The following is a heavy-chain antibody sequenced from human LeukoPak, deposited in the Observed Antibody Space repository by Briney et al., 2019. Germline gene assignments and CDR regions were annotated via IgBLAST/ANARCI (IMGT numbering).Heavy chain of an antibody. Sequence: SVKGSCKASGGTFSSYAISWVRQAPGHGLEWMGGVIPIFGTANYAQKFQGRVTITSDEYTSTAYMELSSLRSEDTAVYYCARVATGTEQTYYYYYMDVSGKGTTVTVSS. CDR2: VIPIFGTA. V-gene: IGHV1-69*13. D-gene: IGHD1-7*01. CDR3: ARVATGTEQTYYYYYMDV. J-gene: IGHJ6*03. CDR1: GGTFSSYA.